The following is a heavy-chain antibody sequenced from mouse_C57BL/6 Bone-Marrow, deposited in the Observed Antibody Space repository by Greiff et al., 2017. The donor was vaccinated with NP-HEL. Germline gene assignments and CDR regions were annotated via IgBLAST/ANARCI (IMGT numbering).Heavy chain of an antibody. J-gene: IGHJ2*01. CDR2: IDPTSGGT. Sequence: QVQLQQPGAELVKPGASVKLSCKASGYTFTSYWMHWVKQRPGRGLEWIGRIDPTSGGTKYNEKFKSKATLTVDKPSSTAYMQLSSMTSEDSAVYYCARSRYKGGYFDYWGQGTTLTVSS. CDR3: ARSRYKGGYFDY. D-gene: IGHD1-3*01. V-gene: IGHV1-72*01. CDR1: GYTFTSYW.